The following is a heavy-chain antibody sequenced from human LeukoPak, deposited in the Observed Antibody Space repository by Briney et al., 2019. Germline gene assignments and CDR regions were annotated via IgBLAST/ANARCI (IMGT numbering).Heavy chain of an antibody. J-gene: IGHJ4*02. CDR2: ISGSGGST. V-gene: IGHV3-23*01. Sequence: GGSLGRSCSAPVFTFSSNARSWIGEAPGKGLKGVSAISGSGGSTYYADSVKGRFTISRDNSKNTLYLQMNSLRAEDTAVYYCAKAAVGTNTPFDDWGQGTLVTVSS. CDR3: AKAAVGTNTPFDD. D-gene: IGHD6-13*01. CDR1: VFTFSSNA.